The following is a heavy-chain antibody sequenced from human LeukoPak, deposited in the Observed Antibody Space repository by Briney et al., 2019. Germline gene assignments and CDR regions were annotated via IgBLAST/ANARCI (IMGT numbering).Heavy chain of an antibody. J-gene: IGHJ4*02. Sequence: GGSLRLSCAASGFTFSNYNMNWVRQAPGKGLEWLSYISGGSITIYYADSVKGRFSISRDNAKNSLYLQMNSLRDEDTAVYYCVRVKSSAFDYWGQGTLVTASS. CDR3: VRVKSSAFDY. D-gene: IGHD3-3*02. CDR2: ISGGSITI. CDR1: GFTFSNYN. V-gene: IGHV3-48*02.